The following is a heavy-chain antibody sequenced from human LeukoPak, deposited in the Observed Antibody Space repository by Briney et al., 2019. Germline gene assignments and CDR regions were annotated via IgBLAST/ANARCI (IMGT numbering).Heavy chain of an antibody. V-gene: IGHV1-2*02. J-gene: IGHJ4*02. CDR2: INPNSGGT. Sequence: ASVKVSCKASGYTFTGYYMHWVRQAPGQGLEWMGWINPNSGGTNYAQKFQGRVTMTRDTSISTAYMELSRLRSDDTAVYYCARVAYGSGSDYDYWGQGTLVTVSS. D-gene: IGHD3-10*01. CDR1: GYTFTGYY. CDR3: ARVAYGSGSDYDY.